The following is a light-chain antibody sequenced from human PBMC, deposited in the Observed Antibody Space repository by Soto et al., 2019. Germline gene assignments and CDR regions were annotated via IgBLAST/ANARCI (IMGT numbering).Light chain of an antibody. V-gene: IGKV3-11*01. CDR1: QSVGTQ. CDR2: DAY. CDR3: HQRSDWPFT. Sequence: EVVLTQSPATLSLSPGERATLSCRASQSVGTQLGWSQQKPGQAPRLLIYDAYNRATDIPARFSGRGSGTDFTLTISSLEPEDFAVYYCHQRSDWPFTFGPGTKLDMK. J-gene: IGKJ3*01.